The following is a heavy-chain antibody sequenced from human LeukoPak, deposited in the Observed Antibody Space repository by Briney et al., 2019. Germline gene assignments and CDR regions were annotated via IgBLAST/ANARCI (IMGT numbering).Heavy chain of an antibody. V-gene: IGHV5-51*01. Sequence: GESLKISCKGSGYSFTSYWIGWVRQMPGKGLEWMGIIYPGDSDTRYSPSFQGQVTISADKSISTAYLQWSSLKASDIAMYYCARYGSGSYSYYYYYGMDVWGQGTTVTVSS. CDR2: IYPGDSDT. J-gene: IGHJ6*02. D-gene: IGHD3-10*01. CDR3: ARYGSGSYSYYYYYGMDV. CDR1: GYSFTSYW.